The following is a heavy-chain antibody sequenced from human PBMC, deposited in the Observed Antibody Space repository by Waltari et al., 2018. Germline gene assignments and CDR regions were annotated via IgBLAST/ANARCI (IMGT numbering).Heavy chain of an antibody. CDR2: IIPIFGTA. Sequence: QVQLVQSGAEVKKPGSSVKVSCTASGGTFSSYAISWVRQAPGQGLEWMGGIIPIFGTANYAQKFQGRVTITADESTSTAYMELSSLRSEDTAVYYCARRGYDFWSGYRDYYYYGMDVWGQGTTVTVSS. CDR3: ARRGYDFWSGYRDYYYYGMDV. V-gene: IGHV1-69*01. CDR1: GGTFSSYA. J-gene: IGHJ6*02. D-gene: IGHD3-3*01.